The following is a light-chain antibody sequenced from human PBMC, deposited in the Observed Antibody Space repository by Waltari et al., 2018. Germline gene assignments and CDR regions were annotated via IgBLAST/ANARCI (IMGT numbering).Light chain of an antibody. Sequence: DIVMTQSPDSLAVSLGERATINCKSSQSVLYSPNNKNYLAWFQQKPGQPPKLLIYWASTRESGVPDRVSGSGSVTDFTLTISSLQAEDVAIYYCQQYATTPRTFGQGTKLEIK. CDR3: QQYATTPRT. CDR1: QSVLYSPNNKNY. CDR2: WAS. J-gene: IGKJ2*02. V-gene: IGKV4-1*01.